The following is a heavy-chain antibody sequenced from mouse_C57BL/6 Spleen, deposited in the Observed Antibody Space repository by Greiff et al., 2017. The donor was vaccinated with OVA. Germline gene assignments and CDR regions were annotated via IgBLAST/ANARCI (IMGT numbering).Heavy chain of an antibody. CDR2: INPNNGGT. V-gene: IGHV1-26*01. Sequence: VQLQQSGPELVKPGASVKISCKASGYTFTDYYMNWVKQSHGKSLEWIGDINPNNGGTSYNQKFKGKATLTVDKSSSTAYMELRSLTSEDSAVYYCARDSNSMDYWGQGTSVTVSS. CDR3: ARDSNSMDY. CDR1: GYTFTDYY. J-gene: IGHJ4*01. D-gene: IGHD2-5*01.